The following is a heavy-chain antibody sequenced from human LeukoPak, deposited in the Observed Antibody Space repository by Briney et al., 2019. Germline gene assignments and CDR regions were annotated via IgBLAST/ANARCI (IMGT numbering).Heavy chain of an antibody. CDR1: GFTFSSYA. CDR3: AKWSGSYRFDY. J-gene: IGHJ4*02. Sequence: GESLRLSCAASGFTFSSYAMTWVRQAPGKGLEWVSSISGGGGSPYYADSVKGRFTISRDNSRSTLFLQMSSPRADDTAVYYCAKWSGSYRFDYWGQGTLVTVSS. CDR2: ISGGGGSP. V-gene: IGHV3-23*01. D-gene: IGHD1-26*01.